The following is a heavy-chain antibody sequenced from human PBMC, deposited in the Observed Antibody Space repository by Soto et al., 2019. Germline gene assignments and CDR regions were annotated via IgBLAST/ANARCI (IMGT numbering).Heavy chain of an antibody. V-gene: IGHV1-2*04. CDR3: ARGPPIYYDSSGYYSYFDY. Sequence: GASVKVSCKASGYTFTGYYMHWVRQAPGQGLEWMGWINPNSGGTNYAQKFQGWVTMTRDTSISTAYMELSRLRSDDTAVYYCARGPPIYYDSSGYYSYFDYWGQGTLVTV. CDR2: INPNSGGT. D-gene: IGHD3-22*01. J-gene: IGHJ4*02. CDR1: GYTFTGYY.